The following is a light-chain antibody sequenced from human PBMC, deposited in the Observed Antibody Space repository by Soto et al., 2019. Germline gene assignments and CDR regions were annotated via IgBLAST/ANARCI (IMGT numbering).Light chain of an antibody. V-gene: IGKV3-11*01. CDR3: QQRSNCPLT. J-gene: IGKJ4*01. CDR2: DAS. CDR1: QSVSTH. Sequence: EIVLTQSPATLSLSPGERATLSCRASQSVSTHLAWYQQKPGQAPRLLIYDASNRATGIPARFSGSGSGTDFTITISSLEPEDFAVYYCQQRSNCPLTFGGGSKVEIK.